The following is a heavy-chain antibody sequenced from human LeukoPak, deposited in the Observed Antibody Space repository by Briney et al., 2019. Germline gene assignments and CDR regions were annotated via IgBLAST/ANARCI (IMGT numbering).Heavy chain of an antibody. CDR2: IYSAGST. CDR3: ARDYVWDAFDI. CDR1: GFTVSSNY. V-gene: IGHV3-66*01. J-gene: IGHJ3*02. D-gene: IGHD2-8*01. Sequence: GGSLRLSCAASGFTVSSNYMSWVRQAPGKGLEWVSVIYSAGSTYYADSVKGRFTISRDNSKDTLYLQMNSLRAEDTAVYYCARDYVWDAFDIWAKGQWSPSLQ.